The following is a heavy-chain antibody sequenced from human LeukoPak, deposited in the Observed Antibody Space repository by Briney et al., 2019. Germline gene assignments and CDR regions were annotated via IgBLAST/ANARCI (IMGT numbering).Heavy chain of an antibody. V-gene: IGHV1-69*13. CDR1: GGTFSSYA. CDR2: IIPIFGTA. J-gene: IGHJ6*02. Sequence: GASVKVSCKASGGTFSSYAISWVRQAPGQGLEWMGGIIPIFGTANYAQKFQGRVTITADESTSTAYMELSSLRSEDTAVYYCARGREYYDFWSGYTTRYYYGMDVWGQGTTVTVSS. CDR3: ARGREYYDFWSGYTTRYYYGMDV. D-gene: IGHD3-3*01.